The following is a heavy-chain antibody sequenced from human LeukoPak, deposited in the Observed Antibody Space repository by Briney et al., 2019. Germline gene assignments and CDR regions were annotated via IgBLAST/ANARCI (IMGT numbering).Heavy chain of an antibody. J-gene: IGHJ4*02. CDR2: INPNSGGT. V-gene: IGHV1-2*02. D-gene: IGHD3-9*01. CDR1: GYTFTGYY. Sequence: ASVKVSCKASGYTFTGYYMHWVQQAPGQGLEWMGWINPNSGGTNYAQKFQGRVTMTRDTSISTAYMELSRLRSDDTAVYYCARAGDILTGYYSPFDYWGQGTLVTVSS. CDR3: ARAGDILTGYYSPFDY.